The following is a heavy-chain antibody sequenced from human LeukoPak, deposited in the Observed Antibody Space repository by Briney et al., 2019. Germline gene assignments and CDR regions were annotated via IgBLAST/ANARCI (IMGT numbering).Heavy chain of an antibody. D-gene: IGHD6-13*01. Sequence: HPGETLRLSCAASGFTFNNYAMSWVRQPPGKGLECVSTISNSYNTYYADSLKGRFTISRDNSKNMLYLQMYSLRADNTAKYYGAKRAGQQLTYRDSRPGARGTLVSDPS. J-gene: IGHJ2*01. CDR3: AKRAGQQLTYRDSRP. CDR2: ISNSYNT. V-gene: IGHV3-23*01. CDR1: GFTFNNYA.